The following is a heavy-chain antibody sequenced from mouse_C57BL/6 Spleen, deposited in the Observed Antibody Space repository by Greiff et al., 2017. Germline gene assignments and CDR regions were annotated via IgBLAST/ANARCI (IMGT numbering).Heavy chain of an antibody. V-gene: IGHV1-64*01. Sequence: QVQLQPPGAELVKPGASVKLSCKASGYTFTSYWMHWVKQRPGQGLEWIGMIHPNSGSTNYNEKFKSKATLTVDKSSSTAYMQLSSLTSEDSAVYYCARNWERRDFDYWGQGTTLTVSS. D-gene: IGHD4-1*01. CDR3: ARNWERRDFDY. CDR2: IHPNSGST. CDR1: GYTFTSYW. J-gene: IGHJ2*01.